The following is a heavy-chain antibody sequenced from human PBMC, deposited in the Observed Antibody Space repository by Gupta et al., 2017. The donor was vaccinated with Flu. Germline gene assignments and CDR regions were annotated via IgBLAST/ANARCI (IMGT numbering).Heavy chain of an antibody. CDR3: AKVGYSYGPYKTHFDY. CDR1: GFTFSSYA. D-gene: IGHD5-18*01. J-gene: IGHJ4*02. V-gene: IGHV3-23*01. CDR2: ISGSGGST. Sequence: EVQLLESGGGLVQPGGSLRLSCAASGFTFSSYAMSWVRQASGKGLEWVSAISGSGGSTYYADSVKGRFTISRDNSKNTLYLQMNSLRAEDTAVYYCAKVGYSYGPYKTHFDYWGQGTLVTVSS.